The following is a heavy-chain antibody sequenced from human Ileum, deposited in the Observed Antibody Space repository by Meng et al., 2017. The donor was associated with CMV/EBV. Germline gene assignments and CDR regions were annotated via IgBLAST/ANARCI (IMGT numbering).Heavy chain of an antibody. CDR3: VREVVPAANFYYHYGMDV. D-gene: IGHD2-2*01. Sequence: GGSLRLSCAASGFTFSGYWMSWVRQAPGKGREWVANIKQDGSEKYYVDSVKGRFTISRDNAKNSLYLQMNSLRGEDTAVYYCVREVVPAANFYYHYGMDVWGQGTTVTVYS. V-gene: IGHV3-7*01. J-gene: IGHJ6*02. CDR1: GFTFSGYW. CDR2: IKQDGSEK.